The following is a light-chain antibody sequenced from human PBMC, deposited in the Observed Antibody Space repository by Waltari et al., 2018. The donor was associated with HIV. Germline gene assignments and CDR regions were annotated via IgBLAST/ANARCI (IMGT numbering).Light chain of an antibody. CDR1: TTDIGSYNY. V-gene: IGLV2-14*01. CDR3: SSYSRGALL. CDR2: EVS. J-gene: IGLJ2*01. Sequence: QSVLTQPASVSGSPGQSLTLSCTGTTTDIGSYNYVSCYQQSPDKAPTLILYEVSNRPYGVYSRCSGSKSGNTASLTISGLQAEDEAYYHCSSYSRGALLFGGGTKVTVL.